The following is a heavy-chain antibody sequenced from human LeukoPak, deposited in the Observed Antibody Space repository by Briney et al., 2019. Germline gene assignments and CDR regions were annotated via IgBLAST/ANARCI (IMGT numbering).Heavy chain of an antibody. V-gene: IGHV3-48*01. CDR2: ISSSSSTI. J-gene: IGHJ4*02. D-gene: IGHD3-16*01. CDR3: ARPVKGGNYYFDY. CDR1: GFTFSSYA. Sequence: PAGGSLRLSCAASGFTFSSYAMSWVRQAPGKGLEWVSYISSSSSTIYYADSVKGRFTISRDDAKNSLYLQMNSLRAEDTAVYYCARPVKGGNYYFDYWGQGTLVTVST.